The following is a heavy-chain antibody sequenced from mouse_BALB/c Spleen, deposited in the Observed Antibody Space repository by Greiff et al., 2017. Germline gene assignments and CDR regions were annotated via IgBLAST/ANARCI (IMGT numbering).Heavy chain of an antibody. J-gene: IGHJ4*01. Sequence: VQLQQPGAELVKPGTSVKLSCKASGYNFTSYWINWVKLRPGQGLEWIGDIYPGSGSTNYNEKFKSKATLTVDTSSSTAYMQLSSLASEDSALYYCARVDLAHYYAMDYWGQGTSVTVSS. CDR2: IYPGSGST. CDR3: ARVDLAHYYAMDY. D-gene: IGHD3-1*01. CDR1: GYNFTSYW. V-gene: IGHV1-55*01.